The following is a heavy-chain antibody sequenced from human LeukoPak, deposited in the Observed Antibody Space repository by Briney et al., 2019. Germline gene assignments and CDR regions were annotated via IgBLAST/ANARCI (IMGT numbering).Heavy chain of an antibody. V-gene: IGHV3-7*03. D-gene: IGHD3-22*01. J-gene: IGHJ5*02. CDR3: AKDRVPYYDLNWFDP. CDR1: GFTFSSYW. Sequence: GGSLRLSCAASGFTFSSYWMSWVRQAPGKGLEWVANIKQDGSEKYYVDSVKGRFTISRDNAKNSLYLQMNSLRAEDTALYYCAKDRVPYYDLNWFDPWGQGTLVTVSS. CDR2: IKQDGSEK.